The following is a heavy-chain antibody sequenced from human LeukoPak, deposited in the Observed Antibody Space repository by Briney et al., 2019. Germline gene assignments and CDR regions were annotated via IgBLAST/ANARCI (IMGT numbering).Heavy chain of an antibody. J-gene: IGHJ4*02. CDR1: GGSISSYY. V-gene: IGHV4-59*01. Sequence: SETLFLTCTVSGGSISSYYWSWIRQPPGKGLEWIGYIYYSGSTNYNPSLKSRVTISVDTSKNQFSLKLSSVTAADTAVYYCARASDSGDWHLGYWGQGTLVTVSS. D-gene: IGHD2-21*02. CDR3: ARASDSGDWHLGY. CDR2: IYYSGST.